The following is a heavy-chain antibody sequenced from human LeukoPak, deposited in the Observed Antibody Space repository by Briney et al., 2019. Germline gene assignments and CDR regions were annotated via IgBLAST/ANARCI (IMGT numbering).Heavy chain of an antibody. CDR3: ARVREDPWNSAPHAFDI. D-gene: IGHD1-1*01. Sequence: SETLSLTCTVSGDSINSTSYYWGWIRQPPGKGLEWIGSIYHSGSTYYNPSLKSRVTISVDTSKNQFSLKLSSVTAADTAVYYCARVREDPWNSAPHAFDIWGQGTMVTVSS. J-gene: IGHJ3*02. CDR2: IYHSGST. CDR1: GDSINSTSYY. V-gene: IGHV4-39*07.